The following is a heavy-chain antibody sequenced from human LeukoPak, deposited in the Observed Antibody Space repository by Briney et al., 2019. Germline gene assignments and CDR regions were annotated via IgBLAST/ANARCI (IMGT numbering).Heavy chain of an antibody. CDR3: ARDGQWLVYYYYGMDV. J-gene: IGHJ6*02. V-gene: IGHV3-11*06. D-gene: IGHD6-19*01. CDR1: GFTFSDYY. CDR2: ISSSSSYT. Sequence: GGSLRLSCAASGFTFSDYYMSWIRQAPGKGLEWVSYISSSSSYTNYADSVKGRFTISRDNAKNSLYLQMNSLRAEDTAVYYCARDGQWLVYYYYGMDVWGQGTTVTVSS.